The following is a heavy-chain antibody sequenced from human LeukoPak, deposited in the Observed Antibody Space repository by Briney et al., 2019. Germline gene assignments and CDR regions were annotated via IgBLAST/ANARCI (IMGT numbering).Heavy chain of an antibody. V-gene: IGHV3-33*01. J-gene: IGHJ4*02. CDR3: ARDMYYYGSGSYGPAY. CDR2: IWYDGSNK. Sequence: GGSLRLSCAASGFTLSSYGMHWVRQAPGKGLEWVAVIWYDGSNKYYADSVKGRFTISRDNSKNTLYLQMNSLRAEDTAVYYCARDMYYYGSGSYGPAYWGQGTLVTVSS. CDR1: GFTLSSYG. D-gene: IGHD3-10*01.